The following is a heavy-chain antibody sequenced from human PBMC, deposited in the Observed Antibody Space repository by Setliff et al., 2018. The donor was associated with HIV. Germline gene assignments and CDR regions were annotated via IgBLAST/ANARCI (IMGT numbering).Heavy chain of an antibody. J-gene: IGHJ4*02. CDR3: AQRRIYHHTFEF. CDR1: GGSFRGYY. V-gene: IGHV4-34*01. CDR2: INADGST. D-gene: IGHD2-2*02. Sequence: PSETLSLTCAVYGGSFRGYYWSWIRQPPGKGLEWIGEINADGSTKFNSSLKRRITVSVDASKRQFSLTVSSVTAADTAVYYCAQRRIYHHTFEFWGRGTLGTVS.